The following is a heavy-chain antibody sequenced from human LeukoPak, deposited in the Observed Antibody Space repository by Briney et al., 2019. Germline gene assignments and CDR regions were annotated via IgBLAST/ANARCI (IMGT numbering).Heavy chain of an antibody. J-gene: IGHJ4*02. V-gene: IGHV3-66*01. D-gene: IGHD3-10*01. CDR1: GFTVSSNH. Sequence: TGGSLRPSCAASGFTVSSNHMSWVRQAPGKGLEWVSVLYSGGGTYYADSVKGRFTISRDNSKNTLYLQMNSLRVEDTAVYYCARDRGFNWGQGTLATVSS. CDR3: ARDRGFN. CDR2: LYSGGGT.